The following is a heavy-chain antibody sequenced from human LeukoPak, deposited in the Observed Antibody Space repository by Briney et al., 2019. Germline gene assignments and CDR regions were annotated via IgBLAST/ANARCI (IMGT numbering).Heavy chain of an antibody. D-gene: IGHD4-23*01. CDR2: IYHSGST. CDR3: ARAVGLCDY. CDR1: GYSISSGYY. J-gene: IGHJ4*02. Sequence: SETLSLTCAVSGYSISSGYYWGWIRQPPGKGLEWIGRIYHSGSTYYNPSLKSRVTISVDASKNQFSLKLSSVTAADTAVYYCARAVGLCDYWGQGTLVTVSS. V-gene: IGHV4-38-2*01.